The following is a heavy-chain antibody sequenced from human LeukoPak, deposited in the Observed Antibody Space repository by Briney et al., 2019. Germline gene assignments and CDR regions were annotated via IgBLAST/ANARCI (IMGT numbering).Heavy chain of an antibody. CDR3: AGPLGGNWSDP. Sequence: ASVKVSCKASGFTFTGYYMHWVRQAPGQGLEWMGRINPNNGGTNYAQDFQGRVTMTRDTSISIAYMELSRLRSDDTAVYYCAGPLGGNWSDPWGQGTLVTVSS. J-gene: IGHJ5*02. V-gene: IGHV1-2*06. CDR2: INPNNGGT. D-gene: IGHD3-16*01. CDR1: GFTFTGYY.